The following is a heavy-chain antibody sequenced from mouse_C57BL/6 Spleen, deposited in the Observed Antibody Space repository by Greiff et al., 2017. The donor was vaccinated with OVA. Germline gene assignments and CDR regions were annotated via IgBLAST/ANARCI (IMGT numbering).Heavy chain of an antibody. CDR3: AREGRQLYYFDY. J-gene: IGHJ2*01. Sequence: EVQRVESEGGLVQPGSSMKLSCTASGFTFSDYYMAWVRQVPEKGLEWVANINYDGSSTYYLDSLKSRFIISRDNAKNILYLQMSSLKSEDTATYYCAREGRQLYYFDYWGQGTTLTVSS. CDR1: GFTFSDYY. CDR2: INYDGSST. V-gene: IGHV5-16*01. D-gene: IGHD4-1*02.